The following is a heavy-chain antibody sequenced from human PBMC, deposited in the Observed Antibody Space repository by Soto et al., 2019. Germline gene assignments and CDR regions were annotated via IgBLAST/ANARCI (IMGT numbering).Heavy chain of an antibody. CDR2: IYYSGST. Sequence: KTSETLSLTCTVSGGSISSYYWSWIRQPPGKGLEWIGYIYYSGSTNYNPSLKSRVTISVDTSKNQFSLKLSSVTAADTAVYYCARLYSGSYYPPPPFDYWGQGTLVTVSS. J-gene: IGHJ4*02. V-gene: IGHV4-59*01. D-gene: IGHD1-26*01. CDR3: ARLYSGSYYPPPPFDY. CDR1: GGSISSYY.